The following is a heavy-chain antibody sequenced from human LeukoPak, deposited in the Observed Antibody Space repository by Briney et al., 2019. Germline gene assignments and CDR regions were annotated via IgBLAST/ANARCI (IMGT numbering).Heavy chain of an antibody. J-gene: IGHJ4*02. CDR2: ISSSGAYI. D-gene: IGHD2-21*02. CDR3: ARATLAYCAGDCVSR. CDR1: GFTFSSYK. Sequence: GSLRLSCAASGFTFSSYKMNWVRQAPGKGLEWVSSISSSGAYIYYADSVRGRFTISRVNAKNSLYLQMNSLRAEDTAMYYCARATLAYCAGDCVSRWGQGTLVTVS. V-gene: IGHV3-21*01.